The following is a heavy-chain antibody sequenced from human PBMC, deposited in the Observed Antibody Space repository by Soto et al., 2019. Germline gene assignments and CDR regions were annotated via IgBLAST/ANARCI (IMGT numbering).Heavy chain of an antibody. CDR1: GFTFNGYA. D-gene: IGHD6-6*01. V-gene: IGHV3-9*01. Sequence: EVQLVESGGGLIQPGRSLRLSCAASGFTFNGYAMHWVRQPPGKGLEWVSGISWNSGNIDYSDSVKGRFTISRDNVNNSLFLQMNSLRTEDTALYYCAKDMSALMTTIAPRGAFDIWGQGTVVTVSS. CDR3: AKDMSALMTTIAPRGAFDI. J-gene: IGHJ3*02. CDR2: ISWNSGNI.